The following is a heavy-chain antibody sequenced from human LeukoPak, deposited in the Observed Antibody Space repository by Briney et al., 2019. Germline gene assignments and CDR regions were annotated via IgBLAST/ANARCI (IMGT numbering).Heavy chain of an antibody. CDR2: ISSSSSII. V-gene: IGHV3-48*02. J-gene: IGHJ3*01. Sequence: PGGSLRLSCAASGFIFSNYYMNWVRQAPGKGLEWVSYISSSSSIISYADSMKGRFTISRDNAKNSLYLQMNSLKDEDTAVYYCARFMWSRVDALDVWGQGTMVTVSS. D-gene: IGHD2-21*01. CDR3: ARFMWSRVDALDV. CDR1: GFIFSNYY.